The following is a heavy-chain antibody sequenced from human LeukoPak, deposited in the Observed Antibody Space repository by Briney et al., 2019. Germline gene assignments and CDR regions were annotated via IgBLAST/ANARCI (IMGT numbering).Heavy chain of an antibody. V-gene: IGHV4-59*01. Sequence: SETLSLTCTVSGGSISSYYWSWIRQPPGKGLEWIGYIYYSGSTNYNPSLKSRVTISVDTSKNQFSLKLSSVTAADTAVYYCARVGWSPYYDILTGTLTNWYFDLWGRGTLVTVSS. CDR1: GGSISSYY. CDR2: IYYSGST. CDR3: ARVGWSPYYDILTGTLTNWYFDL. D-gene: IGHD3-9*01. J-gene: IGHJ2*01.